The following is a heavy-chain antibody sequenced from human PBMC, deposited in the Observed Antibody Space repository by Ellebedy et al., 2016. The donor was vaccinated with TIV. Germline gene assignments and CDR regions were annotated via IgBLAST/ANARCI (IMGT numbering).Heavy chain of an antibody. Sequence: AASVKVSCKASGYTFTSYGISWVRQAPGQGLEWMGWISAYNGNTNYAQKFQGWVTMTRDTSASTAYMELSSLRSEDTAVYYCARLSRVYDSSGYNWFDPWGQGTLVTVSS. CDR2: ISAYNGNT. D-gene: IGHD3-22*01. V-gene: IGHV1-18*01. J-gene: IGHJ5*02. CDR1: GYTFTSYG. CDR3: ARLSRVYDSSGYNWFDP.